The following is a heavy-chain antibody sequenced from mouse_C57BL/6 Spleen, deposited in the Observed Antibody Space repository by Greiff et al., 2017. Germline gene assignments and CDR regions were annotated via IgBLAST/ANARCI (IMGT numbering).Heavy chain of an antibody. Sequence: QVQLKQSGPELVKPGASVKISCKASGYAFSSSWMNWVKQRPGKGLEWIGRIYPGDGVTNYNGKFKGKATLTADKSSSTAYMQPGSLTSEDSAVDFCARWGGRSCYVGYWGPGTTRPVPS. J-gene: IGHJ2*01. CDR2: IYPGDGVT. CDR3: ARWGGRSCYVGY. D-gene: IGHD3-2*02. V-gene: IGHV1-82*01. CDR1: GYAFSSSW.